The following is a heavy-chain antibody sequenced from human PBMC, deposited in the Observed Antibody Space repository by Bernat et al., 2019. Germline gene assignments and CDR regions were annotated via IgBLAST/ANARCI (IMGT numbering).Heavy chain of an antibody. CDR2: LSGSGGTT. D-gene: IGHD6-19*01. J-gene: IGHJ4*02. CDR3: AKVAGMYYFDH. V-gene: IGHV3-23*01. CDR1: GFTFSRTP. Sequence: EVQLLESGGGLVQPGGSLRLSCVASGFTFSRTPMTWVRQAPGKGLEWVSALSGSGGTTYYADSLKGRFTISRDNSKNTLYLQMNSLRAEDTAVYYCAKVAGMYYFDHWGQGTLVTVSS.